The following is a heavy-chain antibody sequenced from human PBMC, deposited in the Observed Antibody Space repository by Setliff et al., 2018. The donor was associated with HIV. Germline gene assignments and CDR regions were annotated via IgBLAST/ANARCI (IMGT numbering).Heavy chain of an antibody. D-gene: IGHD3-22*01. CDR2: VTNDGSQ. Sequence: GGSLRLSCATSGFNFSPHGMHWVRQAPGKGLEWVAVVTNDGSQYYAEPVKGRFTVSRDNSKSTLYLQMNSLRTEDTAVYYCSRVGTLIDNPWDYFDFWGQGTLVTVSS. CDR3: SRVGTLIDNPWDYFDF. J-gene: IGHJ4*02. V-gene: IGHV3-30*04. CDR1: GFNFSPHG.